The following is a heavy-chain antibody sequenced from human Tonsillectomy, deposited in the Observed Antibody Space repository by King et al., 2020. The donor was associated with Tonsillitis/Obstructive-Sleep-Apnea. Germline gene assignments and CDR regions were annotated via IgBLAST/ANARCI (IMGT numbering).Heavy chain of an antibody. Sequence: TLKESGPTLVKPTETLTLTCTFSGFSLTTSGVGVGWIRQPPGKALEWLALIYWDEDKPYSPSLKSRLTITKDTSKNHVVLTMTNVDTEDTATYYCAYTLYYTSSSGYFAYWGQGTLVTVSS. CDR1: GFSLTTSGVG. CDR2: IYWDEDK. D-gene: IGHD6-6*01. CDR3: AYTLYYTSSSGYFAY. J-gene: IGHJ4*02. V-gene: IGHV2-5*02.